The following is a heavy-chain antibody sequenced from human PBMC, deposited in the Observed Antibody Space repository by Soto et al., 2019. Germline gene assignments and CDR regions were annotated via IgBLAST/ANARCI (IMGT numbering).Heavy chain of an antibody. D-gene: IGHD2-15*01. CDR2: ISGTSDYI. CDR1: GFTFSSYS. V-gene: IGHV3-21*01. Sequence: GVSLRLSCAASGFTFSSYSMNWVRQAPGRGLEWVAAISGTSDYIYYADSVKGRFTISRDNAKTSLYIQMNSLRAEDTAVYYCARDHRYCSGSSCRPYYYYYGMDVWGQGTTVTVSS. J-gene: IGHJ6*02. CDR3: ARDHRYCSGSSCRPYYYYYGMDV.